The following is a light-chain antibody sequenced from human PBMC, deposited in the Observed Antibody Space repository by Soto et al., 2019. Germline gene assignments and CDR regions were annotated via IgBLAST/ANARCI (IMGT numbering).Light chain of an antibody. CDR3: QQSYRTPHT. CDR2: AAS. J-gene: IGKJ2*01. V-gene: IGKV1-39*01. Sequence: DIQMTQSPSSLSASVGDRVTITCRASQGVSTYLIWYQQRQGRPPKLLIYAASNLLGVVPSRFSGSGSGTNFTLTSNRQQHEDFVTYYWQQSYRTPHTFGQGTKLETK. CDR1: QGVSTY.